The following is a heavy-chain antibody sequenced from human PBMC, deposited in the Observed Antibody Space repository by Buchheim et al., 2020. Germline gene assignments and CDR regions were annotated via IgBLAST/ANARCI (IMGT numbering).Heavy chain of an antibody. Sequence: QVQLQESGPGLVKPSETLSLTCTVSGGSISSYYWSWIRQPPGKGLEWIGYIYYSGSTNYNPSHKSRVTISVDTSKNQFSLKLSSVTAADTAVYYCARSAEVVVINWFDPWGQGTL. V-gene: IGHV4-59*01. D-gene: IGHD3-22*01. CDR2: IYYSGST. CDR1: GGSISSYY. J-gene: IGHJ5*02. CDR3: ARSAEVVVINWFDP.